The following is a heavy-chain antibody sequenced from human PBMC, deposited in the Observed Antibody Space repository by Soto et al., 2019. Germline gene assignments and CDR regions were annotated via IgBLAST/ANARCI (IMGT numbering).Heavy chain of an antibody. CDR2: ISYHGSGK. J-gene: IGHJ4*02. V-gene: IGHV3-30*18. Sequence: QVQLVESGGGVVQPGRSLRLSCAASGFTFSNYGMHWVRQAPGKGLVWVAVISYHGSGKYYADSVKGRFTISRDNSKNTLYLQMGSLRAEDAAVYYCAKDHLTTTVTTVGYWGQGTLVTVSS. CDR1: GFTFSNYG. CDR3: AKDHLTTTVTTVGY. D-gene: IGHD4-17*01.